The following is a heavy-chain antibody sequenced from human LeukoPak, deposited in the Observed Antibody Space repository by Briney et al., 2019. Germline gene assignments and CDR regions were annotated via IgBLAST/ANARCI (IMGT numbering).Heavy chain of an antibody. CDR3: ARPGYSGYVTY. V-gene: IGHV4-39*01. CDR1: GGSISSSSYY. CDR2: IYYSGST. D-gene: IGHD5-12*01. Sequence: NSSETLSLTCTVSGGSISSSSYYWGWIRQPPGKGLEWIGSIYYSGSTYYNPSLKSRVTISVDTSKNQFSLKLSSVTAADTAVYYCARPGYSGYVTYWGQGTLVTVSS. J-gene: IGHJ4*02.